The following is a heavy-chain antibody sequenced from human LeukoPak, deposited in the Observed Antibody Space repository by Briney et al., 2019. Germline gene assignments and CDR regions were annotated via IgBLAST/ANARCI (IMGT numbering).Heavy chain of an antibody. D-gene: IGHD2-21*02. J-gene: IGHJ6*02. CDR1: GFTFSSYG. Sequence: GGSLRLSCAASGFTFSSYGMHWVRQAPGKGLEWVAVIWYDGSNKYYGDSVKGRFTISRDNSKNTLYLQMNSLRSEDTAVYYCARESRVTRHYYGMDVWGQGTTVTVSS. V-gene: IGHV3-33*01. CDR3: ARESRVTRHYYGMDV. CDR2: IWYDGSNK.